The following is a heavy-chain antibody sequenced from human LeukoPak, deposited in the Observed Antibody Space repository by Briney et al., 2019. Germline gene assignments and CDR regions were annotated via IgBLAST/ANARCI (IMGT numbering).Heavy chain of an antibody. D-gene: IGHD3-3*01. J-gene: IGHJ3*02. CDR1: GFTFSRYD. CDR3: ARGFLGDAFDI. V-gene: IGHV3-13*05. CDR2: IGAVGDP. Sequence: GGSLRLSCAASGFTFSRYDMHWVRQATGKGLEWVSAIGAVGDPYYPGSVKGRFTISRENAKNSLYLQMNSLRAGDTAVYYCARGFLGDAFDIWGQGTMVTVSS.